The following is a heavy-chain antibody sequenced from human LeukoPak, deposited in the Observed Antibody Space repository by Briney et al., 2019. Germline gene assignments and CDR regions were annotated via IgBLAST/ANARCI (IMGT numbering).Heavy chain of an antibody. V-gene: IGHV4-59*01. Sequence: SETLSLTCTVSGGSISSYYWSWIRQPPGKGLEWIGYIYYSGSTNYNPSLKSRVTISVDTSKNQFSLKLSSVTAADTAVYYCARDYPGRLDAFDIWGQGTMVTVSS. CDR3: ARDYPGRLDAFDI. CDR1: GGSISSYY. CDR2: IYYSGST. J-gene: IGHJ3*02.